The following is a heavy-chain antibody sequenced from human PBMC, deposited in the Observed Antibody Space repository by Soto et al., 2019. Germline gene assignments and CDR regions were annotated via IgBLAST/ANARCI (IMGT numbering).Heavy chain of an antibody. CDR3: ARDLSYFDY. Sequence: GGSLRLSCAASGVTVSDYYMSWIRQAPGKGLEWVSYISSSGVNILYADSVKGRFTISRDNAKNSLYLQMNSLRAEDTAVYYCARDLSYFDYWGQGTLVTVSS. CDR1: GVTVSDYY. CDR2: ISSSGVNI. J-gene: IGHJ4*02. V-gene: IGHV3-11*01.